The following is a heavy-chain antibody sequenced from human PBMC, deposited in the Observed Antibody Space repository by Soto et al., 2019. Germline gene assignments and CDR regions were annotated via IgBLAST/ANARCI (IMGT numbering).Heavy chain of an antibody. CDR3: ARGGVRNCLRFSCSLLEF. V-gene: IGHV3-23*01. D-gene: IGHD2-2*01. J-gene: IGHJ4*02. CDR1: GFTFSSYA. CDR2: ISGSGGST. Sequence: GGSLRLSCAASGFTFSSYAMSWVRQAPGKGLEWVSAISGSGGSTYYADSVKGRFTISRDNSKNTLYLQMNSLRAEDTAVYYCARGGVRNCLRFSCSLLEFWGQGTLVTVSS.